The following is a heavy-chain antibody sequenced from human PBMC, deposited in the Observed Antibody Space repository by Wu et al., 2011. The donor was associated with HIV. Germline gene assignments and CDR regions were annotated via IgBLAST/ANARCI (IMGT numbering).Heavy chain of an antibody. CDR1: GYSLSDLS. J-gene: IGHJ4*02. V-gene: IGHV1-24*01. CDR2: FHPDNGET. CDR3: AILHAN. Sequence: QVQVVQSGAEVKKPGASVKVSCKVSGYSLSDLSIYWVRQAPGKGLEWMAGFHPDNGETIYAQKFQGRVTMTEDTSTDTAYMELSSLRSEDTAVYYCAILHANWGQGTLVTVSS.